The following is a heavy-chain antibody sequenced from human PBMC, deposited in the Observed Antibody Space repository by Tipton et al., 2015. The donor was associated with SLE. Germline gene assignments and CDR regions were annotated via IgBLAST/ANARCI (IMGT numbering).Heavy chain of an antibody. Sequence: TLSLTCTVSGDSISTYYWSWIRQTPGKGLEWIGYIYNIGGTNYNPSLMGRVSMSMDTSKNQFFLKLNSVTAADTAIYYCARKKTAGRYNYFDPWXXXTLVTVSS. J-gene: IGHJ5*02. V-gene: IGHV4-4*08. D-gene: IGHD1-14*01. CDR2: IYNIGGT. CDR1: GDSISTYY. CDR3: ARKKTAGRYNYFDP.